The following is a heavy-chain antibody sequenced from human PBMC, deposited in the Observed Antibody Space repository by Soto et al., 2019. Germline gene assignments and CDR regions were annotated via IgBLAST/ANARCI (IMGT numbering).Heavy chain of an antibody. Sequence: SETLSLTCTVSGGSISSGGYYWSWIRQHPGKGLEWIGYIYYSGSTYYNPSLKSRVTISVDTSKNQFSLKLSSVTAADTAVYYCARVDDRTYDYWGQGTLVTVSS. CDR2: IYYSGST. J-gene: IGHJ4*02. V-gene: IGHV4-31*03. D-gene: IGHD1-1*01. CDR3: ARVDDRTYDY. CDR1: GGSISSGGYY.